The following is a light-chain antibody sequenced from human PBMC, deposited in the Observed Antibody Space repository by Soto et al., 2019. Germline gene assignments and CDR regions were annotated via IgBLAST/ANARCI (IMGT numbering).Light chain of an antibody. CDR3: SSYTSSSTYV. Sequence: QSVLTQPASVSGSPGQSITISCTGTSSDVGGYNYVSWYQQHPGKAPKLMIYEVSNRPSGVSNCFSGSKSGNTASLTISVLQAEDEADYYCSSYTSSSTYVFGTGTKVTVL. J-gene: IGLJ1*01. CDR2: EVS. CDR1: SSDVGGYNY. V-gene: IGLV2-14*01.